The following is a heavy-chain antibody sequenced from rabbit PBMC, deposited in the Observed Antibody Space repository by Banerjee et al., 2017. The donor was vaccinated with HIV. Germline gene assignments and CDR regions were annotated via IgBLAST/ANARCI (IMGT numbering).Heavy chain of an antibody. CDR2: IYSSNGDK. V-gene: IGHV1S40*01. D-gene: IGHD1-1*01. CDR3: ASGYSDIVFNL. CDR1: GSDISSNA. Sequence: QSLEESGGGLVQPEGSLTLTCKASGSDISSNAMCWVRQAPGKGLELIACIYSSNGDKWYASWVNGPFTISKTSSTTVTLQMTSLTAANTATYFCASGYSDIVFNLWGPGTLVTVS. J-gene: IGHJ4*01.